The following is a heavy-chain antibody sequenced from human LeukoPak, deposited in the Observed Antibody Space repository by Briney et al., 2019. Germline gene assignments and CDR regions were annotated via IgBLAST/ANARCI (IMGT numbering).Heavy chain of an antibody. CDR2: ISSSGSTI. CDR3: ARDRKGYYYDSSGYYTVVWYYFDY. Sequence: GGSLRPSCAASGFTFSSYEMNWVRQAPGKGLEWVSYISSSGSTIYYADSVKGRFTISRDNAKNSLYLKMNSLRAEDTAVYYCARDRKGYYYDSSGYYTVVWYYFDYWGQGTLVTVSS. J-gene: IGHJ4*02. D-gene: IGHD3-22*01. CDR1: GFTFSSYE. V-gene: IGHV3-48*03.